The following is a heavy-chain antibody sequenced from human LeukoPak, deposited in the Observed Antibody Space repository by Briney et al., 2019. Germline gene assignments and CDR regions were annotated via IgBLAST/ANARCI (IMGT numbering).Heavy chain of an antibody. V-gene: IGHV3-23*05. Sequence: GGSLRVSCAASGFSFADCGMGWVRQAPGKGLEWVSPISRTGAYTYYAYSVKGRFSISRDNSKNTLYLHMASLRVEDTAIYYCAKLPAPGGDYVYFDSWGQGNLVTVSS. J-gene: IGHJ4*02. CDR2: ISRTGAYT. CDR1: GFSFADCG. D-gene: IGHD3-16*01. CDR3: AKLPAPGGDYVYFDS.